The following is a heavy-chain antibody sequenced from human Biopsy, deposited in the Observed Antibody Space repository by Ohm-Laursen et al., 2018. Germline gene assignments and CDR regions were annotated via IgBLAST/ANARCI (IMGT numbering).Heavy chain of an antibody. J-gene: IGHJ4*02. CDR2: VYNGGIT. Sequence: SETLSLTCSVSGGSIISYYWTWIRQPPGKGLEWIGHVYNGGITNYNPSLKSRVTISKDTSKNQFSLRLTSVTAADTAVYYCARGPKRLTGTSYFEDWGRGILVTVSS. V-gene: IGHV4-59*12. CDR1: GGSIISYY. D-gene: IGHD1-7*01. CDR3: ARGPKRLTGTSYFED.